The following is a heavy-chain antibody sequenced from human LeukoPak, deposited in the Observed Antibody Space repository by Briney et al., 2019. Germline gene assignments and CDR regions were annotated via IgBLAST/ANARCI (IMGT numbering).Heavy chain of an antibody. J-gene: IGHJ4*02. CDR1: GFTFRSYA. CDR3: ARDMGRAWYGPPDY. Sequence: GSLRLSCAASGFTFRSYAMNWVRQAPGKGLEWVSAISGSGSATYYADSVKGRFTISRDNSKNTLYLQMNSLRAEDTAVYFCARDMGRAWYGPPDYWGQGTLVTVSS. D-gene: IGHD6-13*01. V-gene: IGHV3-23*01. CDR2: ISGSGSAT.